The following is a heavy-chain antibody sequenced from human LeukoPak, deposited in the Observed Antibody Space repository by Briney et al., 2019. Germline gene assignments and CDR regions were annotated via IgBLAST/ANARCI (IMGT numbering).Heavy chain of an antibody. CDR3: ARHGGYSSPYHH. CDR1: GGYISNYY. CDR2: IYYSGTT. J-gene: IGHJ1*01. Sequence: SETLSLTCTVSGGYISNYYWSWIRQPPGKGLECIGYIYYSGTTNYTPSLKSRVTISVDTSKNQFSLKLSSVTAADTAVYYCARHGGYSSPYHHWGQGTLVTVSS. D-gene: IGHD6-13*01. V-gene: IGHV4-59*08.